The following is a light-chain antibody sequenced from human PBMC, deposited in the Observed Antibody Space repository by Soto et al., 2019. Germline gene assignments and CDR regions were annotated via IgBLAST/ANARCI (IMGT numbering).Light chain of an antibody. CDR2: LNN. CDR3: QSYDSSLSGV. V-gene: IGLV1-40*01. J-gene: IGLJ2*01. Sequence: QPVLTQPPSVSGAPGQRVTISCTGISSNIGAGYDVHWYQQLPGTAPKLLIYLNNNRPSGVPDRFSGSKSGTSASLAITGLEAEDEADYYCQSYDSSLSGVFGGGTKLSVL. CDR1: SSNIGAGYD.